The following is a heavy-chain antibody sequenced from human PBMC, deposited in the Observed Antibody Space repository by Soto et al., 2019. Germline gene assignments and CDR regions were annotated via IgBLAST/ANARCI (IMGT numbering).Heavy chain of an antibody. J-gene: IGHJ3*02. D-gene: IGHD3-22*01. CDR3: DATDSSGPSAFDI. V-gene: IGHV4-30-4*01. CDR1: VGSISIGAYY. Sequence: SETLSVDCTFSVGSISIGAYYSSWIRQPPGKGLEWIGYIYYSGSTYYNPSLKSRVTISVDTSKNQFSLKLSSVTAADTAVYYCDATDSSGPSAFDISGQGTMVTVSS. CDR2: IYYSGST.